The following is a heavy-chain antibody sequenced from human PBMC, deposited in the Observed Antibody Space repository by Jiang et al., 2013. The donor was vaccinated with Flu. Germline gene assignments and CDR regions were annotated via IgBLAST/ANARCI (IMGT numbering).Heavy chain of an antibody. CDR2: IIPIFGTA. CDR1: GGTFSSYA. Sequence: SGAEVKKPGSSVKVSCKASGGTFSSYAISWVRQAPGQGLEWMGGIIPIFGTANYAQKFQGRVTITADESTSTAYMELSSLRSEDTAVYYCARWDSSSSSKSRRNWFDPWGQGTLVTVSS. CDR3: ARWDSSSSSKSRRNWFDP. D-gene: IGHD6-6*01. J-gene: IGHJ5*02. V-gene: IGHV1-69*01.